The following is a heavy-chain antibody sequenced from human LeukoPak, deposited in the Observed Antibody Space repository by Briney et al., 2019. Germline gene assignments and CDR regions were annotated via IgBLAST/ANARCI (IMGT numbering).Heavy chain of an antibody. CDR2: IVSDGSDK. J-gene: IGHJ4*02. D-gene: IGHD1-26*01. Sequence: QPGGSLGLSCAASGFTFSSYGMLWVRQAPGKGLKWVASIVSDGSDKYYGDSVKGRFTISRDNSKTRLYLQMNSLRAEDTAVYYCAKGSGSSYIDYWGRGTLVTVSS. CDR3: AKGSGSSYIDY. CDR1: GFTFSSYG. V-gene: IGHV3-30*02.